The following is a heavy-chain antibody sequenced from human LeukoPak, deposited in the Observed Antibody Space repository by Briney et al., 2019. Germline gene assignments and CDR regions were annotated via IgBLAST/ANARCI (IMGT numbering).Heavy chain of an antibody. CDR2: IRYDGSNK. Sequence: GGSLRLSCAASGFTFSNYGMKWLRQAPGKGLEWLSFIRYDGSNKYYADSVKGRFTISRDNSKNTLYLQMNSLRAEDTAVYDCAKDWRITIFGVVIKGAYYYYYKDVWGKGTTVTVSS. CDR1: GFTFSNYG. V-gene: IGHV3-30*02. CDR3: AKDWRITIFGVVIKGAYYYYYKDV. J-gene: IGHJ6*03. D-gene: IGHD3-3*01.